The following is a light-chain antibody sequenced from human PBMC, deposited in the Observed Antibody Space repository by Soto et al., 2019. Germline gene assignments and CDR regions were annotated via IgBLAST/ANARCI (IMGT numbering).Light chain of an antibody. J-gene: IGKJ4*01. V-gene: IGKV3-11*01. CDR2: DSS. Sequence: EIVMTQSPATLSLSPGERATLSCRASQSVGTYLAWYQQKPGQAPRLLIYDSSKRATDIPARFSGSGYGTDFTLTISSLEPEDFAVYYCQQRSIWPPAFGVVTKVEIK. CDR3: QQRSIWPPA. CDR1: QSVGTY.